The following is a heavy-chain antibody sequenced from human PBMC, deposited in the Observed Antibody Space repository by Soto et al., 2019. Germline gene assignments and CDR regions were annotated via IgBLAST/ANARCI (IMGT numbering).Heavy chain of an antibody. CDR1: GFTFSSYA. CDR2: ISGSGGST. V-gene: IGHV3-23*01. Sequence: GGSLRLSCAASGFTFSSYAMSWVRQAPGKGLEWVSAISGSGGSTYYADSVKGRFTISRDNSKNTLYLQMNSLRAEDTAVYYCAKDLLSSTFYGVPAFDIWGQGTMVNVSS. CDR3: AKDLLSSTFYGVPAFDI. J-gene: IGHJ3*02. D-gene: IGHD4-17*01.